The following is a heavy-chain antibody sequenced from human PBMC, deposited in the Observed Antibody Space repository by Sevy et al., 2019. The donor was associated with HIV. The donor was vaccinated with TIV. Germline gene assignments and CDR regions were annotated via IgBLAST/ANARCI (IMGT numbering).Heavy chain of an antibody. D-gene: IGHD4-17*01. V-gene: IGHV4-59*12. J-gene: IGHJ4*02. Sequence: SETLSLTCTVSGGSISSNYWSWIRQPPGKGLEWVGSVYDRGSTNYNSSLRSRVTISIDTSRGQVSLRLSSVTAADTAVYYCARLKRGDYDYDSAAERAALRNRPFDYWGQGTRVTVSS. CDR1: GGSISSNY. CDR3: ARLKRGDYDYDSAAERAALRNRPFDY. CDR2: VYDRGST.